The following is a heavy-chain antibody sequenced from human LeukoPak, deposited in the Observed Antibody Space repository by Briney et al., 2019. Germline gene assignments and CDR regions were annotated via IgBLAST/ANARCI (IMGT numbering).Heavy chain of an antibody. CDR1: GYTFTSYD. Sequence: WASVKVSCKASGYTFTSYDITWVRQAPGQGLEWMGWISAYNGNTNYAQKLQGRVTMTTDTSTSTAYMELRSLRSDDTAVYYCARRGPYCSSTSCYLGAAGPPTIGDDAFDIWGQGTMVTVSS. CDR3: ARRGPYCSSTSCYLGAAGPPTIGDDAFDI. J-gene: IGHJ3*02. D-gene: IGHD2-2*01. V-gene: IGHV1-18*01. CDR2: ISAYNGNT.